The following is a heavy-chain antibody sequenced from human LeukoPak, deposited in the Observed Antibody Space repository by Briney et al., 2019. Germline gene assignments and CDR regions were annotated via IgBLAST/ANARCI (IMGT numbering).Heavy chain of an antibody. CDR3: ASYPYSSSWYFDS. CDR2: ISSSGSSI. D-gene: IGHD6-13*01. J-gene: IGHJ4*02. Sequence: GGSLRLSCAASGFIFSSFEMNWVRQAPGKGLEWISYISSSGSSIYYADSVKGRFSISRDNAKNSLFLQMDSLRDDDTAVYYCASYPYSSSWYFDSWGQGALVTVSS. V-gene: IGHV3-48*03. CDR1: GFIFSSFE.